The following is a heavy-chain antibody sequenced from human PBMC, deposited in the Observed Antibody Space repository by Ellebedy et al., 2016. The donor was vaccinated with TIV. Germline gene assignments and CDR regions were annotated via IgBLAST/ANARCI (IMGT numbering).Heavy chain of an antibody. V-gene: IGHV3-53*01. D-gene: IGHD1-26*01. J-gene: IGHJ4*02. CDR1: GFSISSNY. Sequence: GESLKISCVVSGFSISSNYMSWVRQAPGKGLEWVSIIYSAGNTYYGDSAKGRFTISRDTSKNNLYLQLNSLRGEDTAVYYCARVDLGLAFHYWGRGALVTVSS. CDR3: ARVDLGLAFHY. CDR2: IYSAGNT.